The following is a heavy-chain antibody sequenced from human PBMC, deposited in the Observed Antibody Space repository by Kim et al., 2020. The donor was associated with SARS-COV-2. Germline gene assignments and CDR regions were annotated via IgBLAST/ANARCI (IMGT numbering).Heavy chain of an antibody. CDR3: ATDNLLSSGWYYFDY. V-gene: IGHV6-1*01. D-gene: IGHD6-19*01. J-gene: IGHJ4*02. Sequence: SVKSRITINPDTAKHQFSLQLNSVTPEDTAVYYCATDNLLSSGWYYFDYWGQGTLVTVSS.